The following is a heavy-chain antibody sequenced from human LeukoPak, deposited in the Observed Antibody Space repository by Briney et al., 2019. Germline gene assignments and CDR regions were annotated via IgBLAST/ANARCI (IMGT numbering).Heavy chain of an antibody. Sequence: PSETLYLTCAVYGGSFSGYYWSWIRQPPGKGLEWIGEINHSGSSNYSPSLKSRLSISLDTSKNQFSLKLTSVTAADAAVYYCARSFDYHNSAYYLSYWGQGFRVTVSS. CDR3: ARSFDYHNSAYYLSY. J-gene: IGHJ4*02. D-gene: IGHD3-22*01. CDR2: INHSGSS. V-gene: IGHV4-34*01. CDR1: GGSFSGYY.